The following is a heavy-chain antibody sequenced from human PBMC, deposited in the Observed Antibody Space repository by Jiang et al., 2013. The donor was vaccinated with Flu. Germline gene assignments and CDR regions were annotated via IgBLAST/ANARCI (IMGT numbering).Heavy chain of an antibody. CDR3: ARGFAPFYFDS. Sequence: QTLSLTCAISGDSVSTYSGTWNWIRQSPLRGLEWLGRTYYKSMWYQEYAVSLSGRLTITADTSTNQFSLHLTSVTPEDTAVYYCARGFAPFYFDSWGQGTLVTVSS. CDR2: TYYKSMWYQ. J-gene: IGHJ4*02. V-gene: IGHV6-1*01. CDR1: GDSVSTYSGT.